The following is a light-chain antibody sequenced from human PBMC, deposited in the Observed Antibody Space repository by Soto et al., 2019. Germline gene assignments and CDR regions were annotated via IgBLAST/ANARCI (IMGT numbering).Light chain of an antibody. CDR1: QSVSSSY. CDR3: QPYSTSPT. Sequence: SVLTQAPGILSLSPGERATLSWGASQSVSSSYLAWYQQKPGQAPRLLIYGASSRATGIPDRFSGIGSGTYFTLTISSLKPEYFAVDYCQPYSTSPTFGQGTRLEIK. V-gene: IGKV3-20*01. J-gene: IGKJ5*01. CDR2: GAS.